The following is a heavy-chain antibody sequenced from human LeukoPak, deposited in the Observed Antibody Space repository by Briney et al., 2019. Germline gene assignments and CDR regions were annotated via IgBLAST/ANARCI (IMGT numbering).Heavy chain of an antibody. CDR2: IYSGGST. D-gene: IGHD4-23*01. Sequence: GGSLRLSCAASGFTVSSNYMSWVRQAPGKGLEWVSVIYSGGSTYYADSVKGRFTISRDNSKNTLYLQMNSLRAEDTAVYYCAKDRDGGRPLWFDYWGQGTLVTVSS. CDR1: GFTVSSNY. CDR3: AKDRDGGRPLWFDY. V-gene: IGHV3-53*01. J-gene: IGHJ4*02.